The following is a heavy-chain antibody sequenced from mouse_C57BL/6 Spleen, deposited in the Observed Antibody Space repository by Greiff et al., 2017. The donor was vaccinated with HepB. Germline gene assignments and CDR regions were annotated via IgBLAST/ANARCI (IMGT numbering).Heavy chain of an antibody. CDR2: IYPGDGDT. V-gene: IGHV1-82*01. CDR1: GYAFSSSW. J-gene: IGHJ4*01. Sequence: VKLMESGPELVKPGASVKISCKASGYAFSSSWMNWVKQRPGKGLEWIGRIYPGDGDTNYNGKFKGKATLTADKSSSTAYMQLSSLTSEDSAVYFCARGGSSGYVYYAMDYWGQGTSVTVSS. D-gene: IGHD3-2*02. CDR3: ARGGSSGYVYYAMDY.